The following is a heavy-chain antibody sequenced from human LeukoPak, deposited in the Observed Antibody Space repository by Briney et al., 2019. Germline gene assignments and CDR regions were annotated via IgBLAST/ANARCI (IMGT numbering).Heavy chain of an antibody. V-gene: IGHV3-48*01. CDR3: ARDVRSLMDV. CDR1: GFTFSSYS. J-gene: IGHJ6*02. D-gene: IGHD3-10*02. CDR2: ISGGSDTR. Sequence: GGSLRLSCAASGFTFSSYSMNWVRQSPGKGLGWLSYISGGSDTRYHADSLKGRFTISRDNAKNSLYLQMNSLRAEDTAVYYCARDVRSLMDVWGQGTTVTVS.